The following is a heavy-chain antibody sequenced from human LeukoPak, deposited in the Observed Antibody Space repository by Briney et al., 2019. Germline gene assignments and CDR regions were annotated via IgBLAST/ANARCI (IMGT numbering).Heavy chain of an antibody. J-gene: IGHJ4*02. V-gene: IGHV1-69-2*01. CDR1: GYTFTDYY. CDR3: ATSLAGHDSSGYYPDY. CDR2: VDPEDGET. D-gene: IGHD3-22*01. Sequence: ASVKISCKVSGYTFTDYYMHWVQQAPGKGPEWMGLVDPEDGETIYAEKFQGRVTITADTSTDTAYMELSSLRSEDTAVYYCATSLAGHDSSGYYPDYWGQGTLVTVSS.